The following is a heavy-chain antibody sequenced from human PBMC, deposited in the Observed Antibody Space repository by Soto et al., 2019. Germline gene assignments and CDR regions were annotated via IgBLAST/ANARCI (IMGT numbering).Heavy chain of an antibody. CDR2: INHSGST. D-gene: IGHD3-10*01. Sequence: QVQLQQWGAGLLKPSETLSLTCAVYGGSFSGYYWSWIRQPPGKGLEWIGEINHSGSTNYNPSLKSRVTISVDTSKNQFSLKLSSVTAADTAVYYCARETKAAMVRGQTGGMDVWGQGTTVTVSS. CDR3: ARETKAAMVRGQTGGMDV. V-gene: IGHV4-34*01. J-gene: IGHJ6*02. CDR1: GGSFSGYY.